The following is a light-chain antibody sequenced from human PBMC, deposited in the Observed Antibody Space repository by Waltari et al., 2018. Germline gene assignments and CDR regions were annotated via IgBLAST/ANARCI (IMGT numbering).Light chain of an antibody. V-gene: IGLV1-44*01. CDR2: SNN. CDR1: RSNIGTNT. Sequence: QSVLTQPPSASGTPGQGVTISCSGSRSNIGTNTVNWYQQLPGTAPKVLMYSNNQRPSGVPDRFSGSKSGTSASLAVSGLQSEDESDYYCATWDDSLNGVVFGGGTKLTVL. J-gene: IGLJ2*01. CDR3: ATWDDSLNGVV.